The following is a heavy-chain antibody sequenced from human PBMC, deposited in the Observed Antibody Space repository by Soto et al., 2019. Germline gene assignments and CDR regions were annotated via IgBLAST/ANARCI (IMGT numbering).Heavy chain of an antibody. CDR1: GFTFSSYA. D-gene: IGHD6-6*01. Sequence: PGGSLRLSCAASGFTFSSYAMSWVRQAPGKGLEWVSAISGSGGSTYYADSVKGRFTISRDNSKNTLYLQMNSLRAEDTAVYYCAKGGSSSPRGLLYFDYWGQGTLVTVSS. V-gene: IGHV3-23*01. J-gene: IGHJ4*02. CDR3: AKGGSSSPRGLLYFDY. CDR2: ISGSGGST.